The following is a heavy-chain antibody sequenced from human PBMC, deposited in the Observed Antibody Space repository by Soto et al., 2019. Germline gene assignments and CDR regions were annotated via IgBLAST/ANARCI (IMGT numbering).Heavy chain of an antibody. CDR1: GGSISYEYYH. CDR3: AREDDGGDRDYYGLDV. D-gene: IGHD2-21*02. V-gene: IGHV4-30-4*08. CDR2: IHYSGSI. Sequence: TLSLTCTVSGGSISYEYYHWTWIRQSPGKGLEWIGYIHYSGSIIYNPSFKSRVTISVDTFKNQFSLQLSSVTAADTAVYFCAREDDGGDRDYYGLDVWGQGTTVTVSS. J-gene: IGHJ6*02.